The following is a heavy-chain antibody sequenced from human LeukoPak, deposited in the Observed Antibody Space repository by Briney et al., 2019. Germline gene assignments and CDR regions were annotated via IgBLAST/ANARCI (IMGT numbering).Heavy chain of an antibody. Sequence: PGGALRLSCATSGFTLSSCAISFVRQTPGKGVEWVSSISGSGGSTYYAASVKGLFTSSRDNSKNTLYLQMNSLRAGDTAVYYCAKEGNEKHSYGLFDYWGQGTLVTVSS. V-gene: IGHV3-23*01. D-gene: IGHD5-18*01. CDR3: AKEGNEKHSYGLFDY. CDR2: ISGSGGST. J-gene: IGHJ4*02. CDR1: GFTLSSCA.